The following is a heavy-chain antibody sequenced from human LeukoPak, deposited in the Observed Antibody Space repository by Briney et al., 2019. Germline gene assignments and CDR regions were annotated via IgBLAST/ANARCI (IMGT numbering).Heavy chain of an antibody. J-gene: IGHJ4*02. V-gene: IGHV3-33*01. Sequence: PGGSLRLSCAASGFTFSNYGMHWVRQAPGKGLEWVAIIWYDGSNKYYADPVKGRFTISRDNSKSTLYLQMNSLRAEDTAVYYCARHKSGYLDYWGQGTLVTVSS. CDR2: IWYDGSNK. D-gene: IGHD3-10*01. CDR1: GFTFSNYG. CDR3: ARHKSGYLDY.